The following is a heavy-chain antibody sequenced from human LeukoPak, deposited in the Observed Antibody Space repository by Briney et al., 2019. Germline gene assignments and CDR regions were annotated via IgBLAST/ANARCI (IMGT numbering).Heavy chain of an antibody. CDR2: IYTSGST. CDR3: ARGPRFLDNYYYYYMDV. Sequence: SETLSLTCTVSGGSISSYYWSWIRQPAGKGLEWIGRIYTSGSTNYNPSLKSRVTISVDTSKNQFSLKLSSVTAADTAVYYCARGPRFLDNYYYYYMDVWGKGTTVTVSS. CDR1: GGSISSYY. V-gene: IGHV4-4*07. J-gene: IGHJ6*03. D-gene: IGHD3-3*01.